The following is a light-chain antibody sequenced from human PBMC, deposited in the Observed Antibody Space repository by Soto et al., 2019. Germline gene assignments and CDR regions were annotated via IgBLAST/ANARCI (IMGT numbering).Light chain of an antibody. CDR1: QSISSW. CDR2: KAS. CDR3: QQYSTYYRT. Sequence: DIQMTQSPSTLSASVGDRVTITCRASQSISSWLAWYQQKPGRAPKLLIYKASSLESGVPSRFSGSGSGTEFTLTISSLQHDDFATYYCQQYSTYYRTFGPGTKVEIK. J-gene: IGKJ1*01. V-gene: IGKV1-5*03.